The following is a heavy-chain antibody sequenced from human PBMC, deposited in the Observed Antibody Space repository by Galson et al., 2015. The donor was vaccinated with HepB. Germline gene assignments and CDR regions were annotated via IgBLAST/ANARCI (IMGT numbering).Heavy chain of an antibody. CDR1: GFTYNNYW. CDR3: ARGWETDVTSNFDY. D-gene: IGHD4-17*01. V-gene: IGHV3-7*03. J-gene: IGHJ4*02. Sequence: SLRLSCAVSGFTYNNYWMSWVRQAPGRGLEWVANIKQDGSEKYYVDSVEGRFTVSRDNAKKTLCLDMNALSVEDTAVYYCARGWETDVTSNFDYWGQGALVTVSS. CDR2: IKQDGSEK.